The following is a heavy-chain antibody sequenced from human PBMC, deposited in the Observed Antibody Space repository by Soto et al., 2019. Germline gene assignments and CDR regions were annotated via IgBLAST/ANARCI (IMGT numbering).Heavy chain of an antibody. CDR3: ARVRNYDFWSGYYTGDY. CDR2: ISAYNGNT. D-gene: IGHD3-3*01. Sequence: ASVKVSCKASGCTFTSYGISWVRQAPGQGLEWMGWISAYNGNTNYAQKLQGRVTMTTDTSTSTAYMELRSLRSDDTAVYYCARVRNYDFWSGYYTGDYWGQGTLVTVSS. J-gene: IGHJ4*02. CDR1: GCTFTSYG. V-gene: IGHV1-18*01.